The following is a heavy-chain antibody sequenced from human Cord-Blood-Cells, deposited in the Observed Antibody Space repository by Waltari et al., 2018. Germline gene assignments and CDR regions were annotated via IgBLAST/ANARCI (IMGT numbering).Heavy chain of an antibody. V-gene: IGHV1-69*01. J-gene: IGHJ6*02. CDR1: GGTFSSYA. Sequence: QVQLVQSGAEVKKPGSSVKVSCKASGGTFSSYAISWVRQAPGQGLEWMGGIIPIFGTANYAQKFQGRVTITADESTSTAYMELSSLRSEDTAVYYCARYCSGGSCYYYYYGMDVWGQGTTVTVSS. CDR2: IIPIFGTA. D-gene: IGHD2-15*01. CDR3: ARYCSGGSCYYYYYGMDV.